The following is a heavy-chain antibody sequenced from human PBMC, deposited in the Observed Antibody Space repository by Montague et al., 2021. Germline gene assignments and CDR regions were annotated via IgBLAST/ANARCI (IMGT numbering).Heavy chain of an antibody. CDR3: ANARVAVAGAEDY. CDR2: ITASGANT. J-gene: IGHJ4*02. Sequence: SLRLSCAASGFTFRSYAMRWVRQSAGKGLEWVSTITASGANTYYEDSVKGRFTISRDNSKNTLYLQMNSLRAEDTAIYFCANARVAVAGAEDYWGQGTLVTVSS. V-gene: IGHV3-23*01. D-gene: IGHD6-19*01. CDR1: GFTFRSYA.